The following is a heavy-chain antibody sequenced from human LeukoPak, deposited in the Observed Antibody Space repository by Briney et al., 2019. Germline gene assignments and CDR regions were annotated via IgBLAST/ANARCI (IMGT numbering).Heavy chain of an antibody. V-gene: IGHV3-11*04. CDR1: GFTFSDYY. CDR3: ARDITSYYDSSGYYAIGAFDI. J-gene: IGHJ3*02. CDR2: ISSSGSTI. Sequence: GGSLRLSCAASGFTFSDYYMSWIRQAPGKGLEWVSYISSSGSTIYYADSVKGRFTISRDNAKNSLYLQMNSLRAEDTAVYYCARDITSYYDSSGYYAIGAFDIWGQGTMVTVSS. D-gene: IGHD3-22*01.